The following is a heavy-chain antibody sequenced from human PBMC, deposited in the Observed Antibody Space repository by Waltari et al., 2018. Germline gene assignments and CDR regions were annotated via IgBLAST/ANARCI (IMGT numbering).Heavy chain of an antibody. V-gene: IGHV4-61*02. Sequence: QVQLQESGPGLVKPSQTLSLTCTVSGGSISSGSYYWRWIRQPAGKGLEWIGRSYTSGSPTSNPTLKSRVAISVDTSTNKFSLKLGAGTAADTAVYYCAGAGVAWGLPQTGCFDYWGQGTLVTVSS. D-gene: IGHD1-26*01. CDR2: SYTSGSP. CDR1: GGSISSGSYY. CDR3: AGAGVAWGLPQTGCFDY. J-gene: IGHJ4*02.